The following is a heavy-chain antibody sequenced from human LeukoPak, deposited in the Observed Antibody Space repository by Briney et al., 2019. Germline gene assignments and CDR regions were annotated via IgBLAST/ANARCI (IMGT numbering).Heavy chain of an antibody. D-gene: IGHD1-26*01. J-gene: IGHJ4*02. CDR2: INPSGGST. V-gene: IGHV1-46*01. Sequence: GASVKVSCKASGYTFTSYYMHWVRQAPGQGLEWMGIINPSGGSTSYAQKFQGRVTITADKSTSTAYMELSSLRSEDTAVYYCARASGSYYAISYTDHYDYWGQGTLVTVSS. CDR3: ARASGSYYAISYTDHYDY. CDR1: GYTFTSYY.